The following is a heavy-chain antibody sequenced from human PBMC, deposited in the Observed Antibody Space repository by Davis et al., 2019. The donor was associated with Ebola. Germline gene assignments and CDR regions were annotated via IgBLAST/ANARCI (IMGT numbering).Heavy chain of an antibody. Sequence: PGGSLRLSCTASGFTFGDYAMSWFRQAPGKGLEWVGFIRSKAYGGTTEYAASVKGRFTISRDDSKSIAYLQMNSLKIEDTAVYFCAVIRGVMGYWGQGTQVTVSS. CDR2: IRSKAYGGTT. D-gene: IGHD3-10*01. J-gene: IGHJ4*02. CDR3: AVIRGVMGY. V-gene: IGHV3-49*03. CDR1: GFTFGDYA.